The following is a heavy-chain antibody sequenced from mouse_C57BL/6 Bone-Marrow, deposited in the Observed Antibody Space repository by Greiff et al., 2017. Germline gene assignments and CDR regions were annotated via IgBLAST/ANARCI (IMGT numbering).Heavy chain of an antibody. CDR2: IDPENGDT. CDR3: TTTAMDY. CDR1: GFNIKDDY. Sequence: EVQLQQSGAELARPGASVKLSCTASGFNIKDDYMHWVKQRPEQGLEWIGWIDPENGDTAYASKFQGKATITADTSSNTAYLQLSSLTSEDTAVYYCTTTAMDYWGQGTAVTVSS. J-gene: IGHJ4*01. V-gene: IGHV14-4*01.